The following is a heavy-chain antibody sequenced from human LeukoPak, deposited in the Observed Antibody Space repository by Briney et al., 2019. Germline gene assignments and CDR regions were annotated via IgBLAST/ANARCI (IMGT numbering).Heavy chain of an antibody. J-gene: IGHJ4*02. CDR2: INHSGST. CDR3: ARGVAAVGKEDYFDY. D-gene: IGHD6-13*01. Sequence: SETLSLTCAVYGGSFSGYYWSWIRQPPGEGLEWIGEINHSGSTNYNPSLKSRVTISVDTSKNQFSLKLSSVTAADTAVYYCARGVAAVGKEDYFDYWGQGTLVTVSS. CDR1: GGSFSGYY. V-gene: IGHV4-34*01.